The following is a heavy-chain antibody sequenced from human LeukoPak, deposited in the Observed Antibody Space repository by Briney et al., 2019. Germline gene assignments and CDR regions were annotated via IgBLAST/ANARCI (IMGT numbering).Heavy chain of an antibody. Sequence: GSPVKLSCKASGATFSSYAISWVRQAPGQALEGMGGIIPNFGTANYAQKSQGRVTITADESTSTAYMELSSLGSEDAAVYYCARDVTGGGGYSGYWGQGTLVTVSS. J-gene: IGHJ4*02. CDR1: GATFSSYA. V-gene: IGHV1-69*01. CDR2: IIPNFGTA. CDR3: ARDVTGGGGYSGY. D-gene: IGHD5-12*01.